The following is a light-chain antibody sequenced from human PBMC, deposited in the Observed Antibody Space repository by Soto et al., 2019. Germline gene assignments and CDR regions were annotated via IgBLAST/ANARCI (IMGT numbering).Light chain of an antibody. CDR1: QSISSY. CDR2: AAT. J-gene: IGKJ1*01. Sequence: DIQMTQSPSSLSASVGDRVTITCRASQSISSYLNWYQHKPGKAPNLLIYAATTLQSGVPSRFSGSGSGTDFTLTISSLQAEDVAVYYCQQYYSSPWTFGQGTKVDIK. CDR3: QQYYSSPWT. V-gene: IGKV1-39*01.